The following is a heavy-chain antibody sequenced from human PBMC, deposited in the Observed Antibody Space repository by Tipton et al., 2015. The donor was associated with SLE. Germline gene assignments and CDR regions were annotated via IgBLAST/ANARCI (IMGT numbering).Heavy chain of an antibody. CDR2: INPGGGTT. D-gene: IGHD3-10*01. CDR1: GYTFTHYQ. V-gene: IGHV1-46*01. J-gene: IGHJ4*02. CDR3: ATEISGNYCPTDY. Sequence: SGPEVKKPGASVKVSCKASGYTFTHYQTHWVRQAPGQGLEWMGMINPGGGTTIYAQKFQGRVTLTRDRSTGTVYMELSRLTSEDTAVYYCATEISGNYCPTDYWGQGTLVTVSS.